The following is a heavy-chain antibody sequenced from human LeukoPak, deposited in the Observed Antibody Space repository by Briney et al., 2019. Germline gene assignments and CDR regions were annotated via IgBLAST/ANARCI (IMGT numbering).Heavy chain of an antibody. CDR2: ISYDGSNK. CDR1: GFTFSSYA. J-gene: IGHJ4*02. CDR3: ASLRRDSSGWYYFDY. Sequence: GGSLRLSCAASGFTFSSYAMSWVRQAPGKGLEWVAVISYDGSNKYYADSVKGRFTISRDNSKNTLYLQMNSLRGEDTAVYYCASLRRDSSGWYYFDYWGQGTLVTVSS. V-gene: IGHV3-30*03. D-gene: IGHD6-19*01.